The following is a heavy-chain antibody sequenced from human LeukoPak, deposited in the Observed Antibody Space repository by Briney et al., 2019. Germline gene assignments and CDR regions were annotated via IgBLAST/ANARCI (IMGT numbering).Heavy chain of an antibody. V-gene: IGHV2-70*11. Sequence: SGPALVKPTQTLTLTCTFSGFSLSTSGMCVTWIRQPPGKALEWLARIDWDDDKYYSTSLKTRLTISKDTSKNQVVLTMTNMDPVDTATYYCARISFVVVPAAIWGQGTTVTVSS. CDR3: ARISFVVVPAAI. CDR2: IDWDDDK. J-gene: IGHJ6*02. D-gene: IGHD2-2*01. CDR1: GFSLSTSGMC.